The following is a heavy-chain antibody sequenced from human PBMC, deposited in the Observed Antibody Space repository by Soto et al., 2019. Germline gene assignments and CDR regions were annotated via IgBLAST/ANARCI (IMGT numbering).Heavy chain of an antibody. D-gene: IGHD3-22*01. V-gene: IGHV4-4*02. Sequence: QVQLQDSDPGLVKPSGTLSLTCGVSGGSISSNNWWNWVRQPPGKGLEWIGEIFHSGATTYNPSRKSRVNISVDKSKNQFSLRLSSVTAAGTAVYYCARLQPDTSGYYFDYWGQGTLVTVSS. CDR2: IFHSGAT. CDR1: GGSISSNNW. J-gene: IGHJ4*02. CDR3: ARLQPDTSGYYFDY.